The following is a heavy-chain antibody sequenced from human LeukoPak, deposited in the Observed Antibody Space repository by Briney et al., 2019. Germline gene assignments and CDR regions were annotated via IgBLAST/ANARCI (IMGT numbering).Heavy chain of an antibody. CDR3: AKQMPYYDFWGPFDY. J-gene: IGHJ4*02. CDR2: ISASGGRT. Sequence: PGGSLRLSCAAFGFPFNSCTMHWVRQAPGKGPEWVAIISASGGRTYHADSVQGRFIISRDTSDNTVYLHMNSLRAEDTAVYYLAKQMPYYDFWGPFDYWGQGIPVLVSS. D-gene: IGHD3/OR15-3a*01. CDR1: GFPFNSCT. V-gene: IGHV3-23*01.